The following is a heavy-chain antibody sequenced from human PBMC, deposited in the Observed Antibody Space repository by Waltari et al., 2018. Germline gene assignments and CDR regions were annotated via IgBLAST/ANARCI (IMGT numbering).Heavy chain of an antibody. V-gene: IGHV4-61*09. Sequence: QVQLQESGPGLVKPSQTLSLTCTVSGGSISSGSYSWSWIRQPAGKGLEWIGYIYTSGSTNYNPSLKSRVTISVDTSKNQFSLKLSSVTAADTAVYYCARQMGIAVAGTGGAFDIWGQGTMVTVSS. CDR3: ARQMGIAVAGTGGAFDI. J-gene: IGHJ3*02. D-gene: IGHD6-19*01. CDR1: GGSISSGSYS. CDR2: IYTSGST.